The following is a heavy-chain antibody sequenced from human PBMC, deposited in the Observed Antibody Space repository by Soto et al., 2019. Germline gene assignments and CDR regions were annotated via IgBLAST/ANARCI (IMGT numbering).Heavy chain of an antibody. CDR3: ALRLTAVGYFDS. CDR1: GFSLSTAGVG. J-gene: IGHJ4*02. Sequence: QITLRESGPPLVKPTQTLTLTCTFSGFSLSTAGVGVGWIRQPPGKALEWLALIYWDDDKRYSPSLKSRLTITKDTSKNQVVLTMTNMDPVDAATYCCALRLTAVGYFDSWGQGTLVTVSS. V-gene: IGHV2-5*02. CDR2: IYWDDDK. D-gene: IGHD4-17*01.